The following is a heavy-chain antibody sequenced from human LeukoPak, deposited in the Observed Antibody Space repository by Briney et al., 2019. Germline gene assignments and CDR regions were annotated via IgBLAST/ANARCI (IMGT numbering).Heavy chain of an antibody. J-gene: IGHJ3*02. CDR1: GFTFSSYE. CDR2: ISSSGSTI. CDR3: AKHDTFGGVIVASGGQDAFDI. V-gene: IGHV3-48*03. Sequence: GGSLRLSCAASGFTFSSYEVNWVRQAPGKGLEWVSYISSSGSTIYYADSVKGRFTISRDNAKNSLYLQMNSLRAEDTAVYYCAKHDTFGGVIVASGGQDAFDIWGQGTMVTVSS. D-gene: IGHD3-16*02.